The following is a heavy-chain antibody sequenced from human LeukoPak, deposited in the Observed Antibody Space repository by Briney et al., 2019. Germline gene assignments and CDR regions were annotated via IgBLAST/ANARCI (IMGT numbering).Heavy chain of an antibody. V-gene: IGHV5-51*01. J-gene: IGHJ3*02. Sequence: GESLKISCKGSGYSFTSYWIGWVRQMPGKGLEWMGIIYPGDSDTRYSPSFQGQVTISADKSISTACLQWSSLKASDTAMYYCARPRCSSTSCYTAGAFDIWGQGTMVTVSS. CDR1: GYSFTSYW. D-gene: IGHD2-2*02. CDR3: ARPRCSSTSCYTAGAFDI. CDR2: IYPGDSDT.